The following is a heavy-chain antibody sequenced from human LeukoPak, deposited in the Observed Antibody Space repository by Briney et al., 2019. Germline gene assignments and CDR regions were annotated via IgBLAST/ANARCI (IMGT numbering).Heavy chain of an antibody. CDR1: GFTFSSYA. CDR2: ISSSGSTI. Sequence: GGSLRLSCAASGFTFSSYAMSWVRQAPGKGLEWVSAISSSGSTIYYADSVKGRFTISRDNAKNSLYLQMNSLRAEDTAVYYCAREGVILGYGLWGQGTLVTVSS. CDR3: AREGVILGYGL. J-gene: IGHJ4*02. V-gene: IGHV3-48*03. D-gene: IGHD5-18*01.